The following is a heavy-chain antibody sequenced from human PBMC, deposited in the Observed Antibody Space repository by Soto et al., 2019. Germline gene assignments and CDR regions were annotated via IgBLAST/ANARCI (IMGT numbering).Heavy chain of an antibody. V-gene: IGHV3-73*02. Sequence: EMHLVESGGGLVQPGGSLKLSCVASGFTFTGSSIHWVRQASGKGLEWVGRIRSKSDGYATAYAASVKGRFTISRDDSKKTAYMEINRLKTEDTAVYFCLPNVVVVEGPGRRFDPWGQGTLVTVS. J-gene: IGHJ5*02. CDR3: LPNVVVVEGPGRRFDP. CDR2: IRSKSDGYAT. D-gene: IGHD2-15*01. CDR1: GFTFTGSS.